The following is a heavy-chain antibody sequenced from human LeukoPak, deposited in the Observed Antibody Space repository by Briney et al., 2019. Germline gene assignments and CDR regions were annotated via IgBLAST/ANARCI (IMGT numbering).Heavy chain of an antibody. CDR1: GGSISSYY. Sequence: SETLSLTCTVSGGSISSYYWSWIRQPPGKGLEWIGYIYYSGSTNYNPSLKSRVTISVDTSKNQFSLKLSSVTAADTAVYYCAARDGYNSYFDSWGQRTLVTVSS. V-gene: IGHV4-59*01. D-gene: IGHD5-24*01. CDR3: AARDGYNSYFDS. CDR2: IYYSGST. J-gene: IGHJ4*02.